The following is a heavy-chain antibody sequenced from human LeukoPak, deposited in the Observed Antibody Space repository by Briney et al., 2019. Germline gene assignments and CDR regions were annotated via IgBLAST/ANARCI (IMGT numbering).Heavy chain of an antibody. Sequence: GGSLRLSCAASGFTVSSNYMSWVRQAPGKGLEWVSVIYSGGSTYYADSVKGRFTISRDNSKNTLYLQMNSPRAEDTAVYYCAKLGGWVLTAASRDYWGQGTLVTVSS. J-gene: IGHJ4*02. CDR3: AKLGGWVLTAASRDY. CDR1: GFTVSSNY. D-gene: IGHD2-8*02. CDR2: IYSGGST. V-gene: IGHV3-53*01.